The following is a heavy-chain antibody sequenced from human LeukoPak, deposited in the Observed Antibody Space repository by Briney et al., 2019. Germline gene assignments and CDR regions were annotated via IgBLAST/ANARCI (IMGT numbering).Heavy chain of an antibody. CDR3: TRGGRLHPQSPY. CDR1: GFTFSSYA. CDR2: ISGSGGST. D-gene: IGHD3-16*01. V-gene: IGHV3-23*01. J-gene: IGHJ4*02. Sequence: PSGGSLRLSCAASGFTFSSYAMSWVRQAPGKGLEWVSAISGSGGSTYYADSVKGRFTISRDNAKNSLYLQMSSLRAEDTAVYYCTRGGRLHPQSPYWGQGTLVTVSS.